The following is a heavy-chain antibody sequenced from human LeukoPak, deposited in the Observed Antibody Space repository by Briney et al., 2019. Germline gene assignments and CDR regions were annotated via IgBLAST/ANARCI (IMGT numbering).Heavy chain of an antibody. CDR3: ARDTPEAFDI. CDR1: GFTFSNYN. CDR2: ISSSGDTI. D-gene: IGHD1-14*01. V-gene: IGHV3-48*04. Sequence: GGSLRLSCAASGFTFSNYNMNWVRQAPGKGLEWVSYISSSGDTIHYADSVKGRFTISRDNAKNSLYLQMNSLRAEDTAVYYCARDTPEAFDIWGQGTMVTVSS. J-gene: IGHJ3*02.